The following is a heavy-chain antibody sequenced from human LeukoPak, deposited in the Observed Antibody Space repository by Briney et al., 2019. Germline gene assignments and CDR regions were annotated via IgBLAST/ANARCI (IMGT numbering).Heavy chain of an antibody. Sequence: PSETLSLTCTVSGGSISSSSYYWGWIRQPPGKGLEWIGSIYYSGSTYYNPSLKSRVTISMDTSKNQFSLNLSSVTAADTAVYYCAKHGSYHFDYWGQGTLVTVSS. CDR3: AKHGSYHFDY. V-gene: IGHV4-39*01. CDR1: GGSISSSSYY. CDR2: IYYSGST. J-gene: IGHJ4*02. D-gene: IGHD3-10*01.